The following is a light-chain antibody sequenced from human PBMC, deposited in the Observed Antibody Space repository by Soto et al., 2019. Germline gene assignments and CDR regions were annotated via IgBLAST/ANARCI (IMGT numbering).Light chain of an antibody. V-gene: IGLV4-69*01. J-gene: IGLJ2*01. CDR2: VNSDGSH. CDR1: SGYSSQG. Sequence: QLVLTQSPSASASLGASVKLTCTLGSGYSSQGIAWHQQQPEKGPRYLMKVNSDGSHRKGTGIPDRFSGSSSGAERYLTISSLQSEDEADYYCQTWGTGIKLFGGGTQLTVL. CDR3: QTWGTGIKL.